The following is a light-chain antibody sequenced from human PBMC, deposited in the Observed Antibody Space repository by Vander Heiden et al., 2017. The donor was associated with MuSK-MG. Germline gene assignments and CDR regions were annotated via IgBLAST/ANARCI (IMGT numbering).Light chain of an antibody. J-gene: IGKJ1*01. CDR1: QSVSSSY. CDR2: GAS. CDR3: QQYGSSPWT. V-gene: IGKV3-20*01. Sequence: DIVLTPSPGTLSLSPGARATLSCRASQSVSSSYLAWYQQKPGQAPRLLIYGASSRATGIPDRFSGSGSGTDFTLTISRLEPEDFAVYYCQQYGSSPWTFGQGTRVEMK.